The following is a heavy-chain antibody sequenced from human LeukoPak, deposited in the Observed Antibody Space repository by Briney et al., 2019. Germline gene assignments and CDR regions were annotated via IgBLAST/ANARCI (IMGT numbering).Heavy chain of an antibody. V-gene: IGHV4-59*12. J-gene: IGHJ5*02. CDR3: ARGGHYDFWSGYYRNWFDP. Sequence: SETLSLTCTVSGGSISSYYWSWIRQPPGKGLEWIGYIYYSGSTNYNPSLKSRVTISVDTSKNHFSLKLSSVTAADTAVYYCARGGHYDFWSGYYRNWFDPWGQGTLVTVSS. CDR1: GGSISSYY. D-gene: IGHD3-3*01. CDR2: IYYSGST.